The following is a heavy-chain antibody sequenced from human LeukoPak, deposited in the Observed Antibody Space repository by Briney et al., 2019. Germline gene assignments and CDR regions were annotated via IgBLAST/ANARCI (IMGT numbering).Heavy chain of an antibody. CDR2: ISYDGINK. D-gene: IGHD3-10*01. Sequence: AGGSLRLSCAASGFNFSNYAMHWVRQAPGKGLEWVAVISYDGINKYYADSVKGRFTISRDNAKNSLYLQMNSLRAEDTAVYYCARAPRTLWSGESCFDYWGQGTLVTVSS. J-gene: IGHJ4*02. CDR1: GFNFSNYA. CDR3: ARAPRTLWSGESCFDY. V-gene: IGHV3-30*04.